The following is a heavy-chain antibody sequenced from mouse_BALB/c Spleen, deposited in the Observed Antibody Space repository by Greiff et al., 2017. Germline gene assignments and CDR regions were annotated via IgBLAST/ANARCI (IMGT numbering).Heavy chain of an antibody. V-gene: IGHV3-2*02. Sequence: EVKLQESGPGLVKPSQSLSLTCTVTGYSITSDYAWNWIRQFPGNKLEWMGYISYSGSTSYNPSLKSRITITRDTSKNQFFLQLNSVTTEDTATYYCASKIYYDYDEAYWGQGTLVTVSA. J-gene: IGHJ3*01. CDR3: ASKIYYDYDEAY. CDR1: GYSITSDYA. CDR2: ISYSGST. D-gene: IGHD2-4*01.